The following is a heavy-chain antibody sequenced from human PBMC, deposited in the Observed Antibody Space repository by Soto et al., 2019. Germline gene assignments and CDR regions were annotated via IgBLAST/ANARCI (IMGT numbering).Heavy chain of an antibody. D-gene: IGHD6-6*01. J-gene: IGHJ6*03. Sequence: GASVKVSCKASGGTFSSYTISWVRQAPGQGLEWMGRIIPILGIANYAQKFQGRVTITADKSTSTAYMELSSLRSEDTAVYYCGRDQSSSPVYYSYYYMDVWGKGTTVTFSS. CDR3: GRDQSSSPVYYSYYYMDV. CDR1: GGTFSSYT. V-gene: IGHV1-69*04. CDR2: IIPILGIA.